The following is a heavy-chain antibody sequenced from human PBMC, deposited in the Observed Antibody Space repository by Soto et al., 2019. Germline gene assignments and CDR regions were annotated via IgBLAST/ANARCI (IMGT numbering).Heavy chain of an antibody. J-gene: IGHJ3*02. CDR1: GGSISSYY. CDR2: IYYSGST. Sequence: PSETLSLTCTVSGGSISSYYWSWIRQPPGKGLEWIGYIYYSGSTNYNPSLKSRVTISVDTSKNQFSLKLSSVTAADTAVYYCARAHQVKVAFDIWAQGTMVTVSS. D-gene: IGHD3-22*01. CDR3: ARAHQVKVAFDI. V-gene: IGHV4-59*01.